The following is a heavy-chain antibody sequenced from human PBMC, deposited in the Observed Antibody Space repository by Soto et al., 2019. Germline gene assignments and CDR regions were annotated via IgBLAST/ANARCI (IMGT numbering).Heavy chain of an antibody. J-gene: IGHJ4*02. Sequence: ASVKVSCKASGYTFTNHGISWVRQAPGQGLEWLGWISGHNGNTKYAQRLQGRVTMTTDTSTSTAYMELRSLKSDDTAVYYCARDLYPLAYYFDYWGQGTLVTVYS. V-gene: IGHV1-18*01. CDR2: ISGHNGNT. CDR3: ARDLYPLAYYFDY. CDR1: GYTFTNHG.